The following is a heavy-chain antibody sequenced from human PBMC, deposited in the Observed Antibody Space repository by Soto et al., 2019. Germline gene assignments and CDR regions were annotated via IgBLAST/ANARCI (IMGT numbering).Heavy chain of an antibody. V-gene: IGHV1-24*01. CDR3: ATFPYDSSGYYFDY. Sequence: ASVKVSLKVSGYTLTELSMHWVRQAPGKGLEWMGGFDPEDGETIYAQKFQGRVTMTEDTSTDTAYMELSSLRSEDTAVYYCATFPYDSSGYYFDYWGQGTLVTVSS. J-gene: IGHJ4*02. CDR2: FDPEDGET. CDR1: GYTLTELS. D-gene: IGHD3-22*01.